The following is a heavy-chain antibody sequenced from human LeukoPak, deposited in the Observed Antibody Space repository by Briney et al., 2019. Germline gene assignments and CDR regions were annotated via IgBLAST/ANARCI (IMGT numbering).Heavy chain of an antibody. J-gene: IGHJ4*02. Sequence: GGSLRLSCTASGFTFGDYAMTWVRQAPGKGLEWVGFIRSKVYGGTPEYAASVKGRFTISRDDSKNTLYLQMNSLKTEDTAVYYCTTDSYSGYEIDYWGQGTLVTVSS. D-gene: IGHD5-12*01. CDR1: GFTFGDYA. CDR3: TTDSYSGYEIDY. V-gene: IGHV3-49*04. CDR2: IRSKVYGGTP.